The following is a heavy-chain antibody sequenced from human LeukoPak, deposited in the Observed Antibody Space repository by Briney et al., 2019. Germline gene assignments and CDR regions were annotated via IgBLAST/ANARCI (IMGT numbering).Heavy chain of an antibody. CDR3: ARQTAMGRSGDY. J-gene: IGHJ4*02. CDR1: GYSFTSYW. CDR2: IDPSDSET. V-gene: IGHV5-51*01. Sequence: GESLQISCKASGYSFTSYWIGWVRQMPGKGLEWMGIIDPSDSETRYTPSFQGQVTISVGKSLTTADLQWNSLKASDTAMYYCARQTAMGRSGDYWGQGTLVTVSS. D-gene: IGHD5-18*01.